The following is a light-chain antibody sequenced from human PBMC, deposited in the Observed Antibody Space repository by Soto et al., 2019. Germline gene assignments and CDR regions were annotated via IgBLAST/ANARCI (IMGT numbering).Light chain of an antibody. CDR1: QSVSSSH. Sequence: EIVLTQSPGTLSLSPGERATLSCRASQSVSSSHLAWYQQKPGQAPRLLIYSASSRATGIPDRFSGSGSGTDFTLTISRLEPEDFAVYYCQQYGRSPFTFGQGTRLQIK. V-gene: IGKV3-20*01. CDR2: SAS. CDR3: QQYGRSPFT. J-gene: IGKJ2*01.